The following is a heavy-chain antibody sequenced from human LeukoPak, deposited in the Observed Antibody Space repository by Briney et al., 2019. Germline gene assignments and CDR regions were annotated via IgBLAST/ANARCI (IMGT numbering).Heavy chain of an antibody. Sequence: SETLSLTCTVSGGSISSGSYYWSWIRQPAGKGLEWIGRIYTSGSTNYNPSLKSRVTISVDTSKNQFSLKLSSVTAADTAVYYCAREGGYKRIDYWGQGTLVTVSS. CDR3: AREGGYKRIDY. J-gene: IGHJ4*02. V-gene: IGHV4-61*02. CDR1: GGSISSGSYY. D-gene: IGHD5-24*01. CDR2: IYTSGST.